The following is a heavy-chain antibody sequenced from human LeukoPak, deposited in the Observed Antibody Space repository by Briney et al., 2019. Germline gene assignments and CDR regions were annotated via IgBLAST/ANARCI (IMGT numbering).Heavy chain of an antibody. CDR1: RFIFSSYA. J-gene: IGHJ6*04. CDR2: ISYDGSNK. V-gene: IGHV3-30*04. CDR3: ARDGSTGRASSGMDV. Sequence: PGGSLRLSCAASRFIFSSYAMHWVRQAPGKGLEWVEVISYDGSNKYYADSVKGRFTISRDNSKNTLYLQMNSLRAEDTAVYYCARDGSTGRASSGMDVWGKGTTVTVSS. D-gene: IGHD1-26*01.